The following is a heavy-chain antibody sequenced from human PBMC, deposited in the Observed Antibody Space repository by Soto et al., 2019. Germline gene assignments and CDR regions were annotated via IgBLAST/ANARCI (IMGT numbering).Heavy chain of an antibody. CDR3: ARGAYCSGGSCYWHRKNYYYYMDV. CDR2: INHSGST. CDR1: GGSFSGYY. V-gene: IGHV4-34*01. J-gene: IGHJ6*03. Sequence: SETLSLTCAVYGGSFSGYYWSWIRQPPGKGLEWIGEINHSGSTNYNPSLKSRVTISVDTSKSQFSLKLSSVTAADTAVYYCARGAYCSGGSCYWHRKNYYYYMDVWGKGTTVTVSS. D-gene: IGHD2-15*01.